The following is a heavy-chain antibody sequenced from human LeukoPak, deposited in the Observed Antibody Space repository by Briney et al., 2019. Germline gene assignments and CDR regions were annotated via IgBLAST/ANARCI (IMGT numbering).Heavy chain of an antibody. CDR3: ARGPSTRRRYSSSWYAGGWFDP. J-gene: IGHJ5*02. V-gene: IGHV4-39*07. CDR1: GGSISSSSYY. Sequence: SETLSLTCTVSGGSISSSSYYWGWIRQPPGKGLEWIGSIYYSGSTYYNPSLKSRVTISVDTSKNQFSLKLSSVTAADTAVYYCARGPSTRRRYSSSWYAGGWFDPWGQGTLVTVSS. D-gene: IGHD6-13*01. CDR2: IYYSGST.